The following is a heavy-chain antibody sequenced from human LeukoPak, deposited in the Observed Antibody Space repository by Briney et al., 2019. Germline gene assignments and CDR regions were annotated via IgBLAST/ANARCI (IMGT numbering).Heavy chain of an antibody. CDR2: VDTNTGNP. CDR3: ARVLSSGYAIGFDS. CDR1: GYTFTSYA. V-gene: IGHV7-4-1*02. J-gene: IGHJ4*02. D-gene: IGHD5-12*01. Sequence: GASVKVSCKTSGYTFTSYAMNWVRQAPGQGLEWMGWVDTNTGNPTYAQGFTGRFVFSLDTSVSTAFLQISSLEAEDTAVYYCARVLSSGYAIGFDSWGQGTLVTVSS.